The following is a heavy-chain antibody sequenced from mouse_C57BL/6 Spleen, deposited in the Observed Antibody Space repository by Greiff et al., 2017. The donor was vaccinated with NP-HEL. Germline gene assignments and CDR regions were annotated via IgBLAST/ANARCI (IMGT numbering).Heavy chain of an antibody. CDR1: GFTFSDYY. D-gene: IGHD2-2*01. J-gene: IGHJ4*01. CDR2: INYDGSST. Sequence: EVKLMESEGGLVQPGSSMKLSCTASGFTFSDYYLAWVRQVPEKGLEWVANINYDGSSTYYLDSLKSRFIISRDNAKNILYLQMSSLKSEDTATYYCAREGSGYQDYAMDYWGQGTSVTVSS. V-gene: IGHV5-16*01. CDR3: AREGSGYQDYAMDY.